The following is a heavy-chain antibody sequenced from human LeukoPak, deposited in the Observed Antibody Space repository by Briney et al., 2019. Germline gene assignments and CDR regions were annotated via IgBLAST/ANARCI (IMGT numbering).Heavy chain of an antibody. CDR2: ISWNSGSI. CDR3: AKDISSVVPAATNYFDY. V-gene: IGHV3-9*03. Sequence: GGSLRLSCAASGFTFDDYAMHWVRQAPGKGLEWVSGISWNSGSIGYADSVKGRFTISRDNAKNSLYLQMNSLRAEDMALYYCAKDISSVVPAATNYFDYWGQGTLVTVSS. CDR1: GFTFDDYA. D-gene: IGHD2-2*01. J-gene: IGHJ4*02.